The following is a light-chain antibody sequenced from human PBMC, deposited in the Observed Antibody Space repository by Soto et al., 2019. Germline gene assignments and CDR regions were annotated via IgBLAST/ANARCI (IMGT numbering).Light chain of an antibody. V-gene: IGKV1-8*01. J-gene: IGKJ1*01. Sequence: AIRMTQSPSSLSASTGDRVTITCRASQGISSYLACYQQKPGKAPKLLIYAASTLQSGVPSRFSGSGSGTDFTLTISCLQSEDFATYYCQQYDSYSWTFGQGTKVEIK. CDR2: AAS. CDR1: QGISSY. CDR3: QQYDSYSWT.